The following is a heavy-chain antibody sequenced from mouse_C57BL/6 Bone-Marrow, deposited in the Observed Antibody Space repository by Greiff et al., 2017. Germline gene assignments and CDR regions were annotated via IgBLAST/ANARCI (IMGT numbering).Heavy chain of an antibody. V-gene: IGHV14-4*01. Sequence: VQLQQSGAELVRPGASVKLSCTASGFNIKDDSMHWVKQRPEQGLEWIGWIDPGNGDTEYASKFQGKATITADTSSNTAYLQLSSLTSEDTAVYDCTTRLQDYYAMDYWCQGTSVTVSA. J-gene: IGHJ4*01. CDR1: GFNIKDDS. CDR2: IDPGNGDT. D-gene: IGHD2-2*01. CDR3: TTRLQDYYAMDY.